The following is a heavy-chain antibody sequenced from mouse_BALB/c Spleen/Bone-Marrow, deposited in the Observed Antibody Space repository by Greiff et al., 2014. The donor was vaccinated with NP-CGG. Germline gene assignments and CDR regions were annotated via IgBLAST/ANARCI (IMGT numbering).Heavy chain of an antibody. V-gene: IGHV14-3*02. CDR3: ARYYRYYYAMDY. J-gene: IGHJ4*01. D-gene: IGHD1-1*01. CDR2: IDPANGNT. Sequence: VQLQQSGAELVKPGASVKLSCTASGFNIKDTYMHWVKQRPEQGLEWIGRIDPANGNTKYDPKFQGKAAITADTSSNTAYLQLSSLTSEDTAVYYCARYYRYYYAMDYWGQGTSVTVSS. CDR1: GFNIKDTY.